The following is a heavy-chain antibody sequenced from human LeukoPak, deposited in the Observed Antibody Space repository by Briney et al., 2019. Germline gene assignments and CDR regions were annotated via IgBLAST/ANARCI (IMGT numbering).Heavy chain of an antibody. CDR1: GFTFDDYA. CDR3: ASGYSMYYFDY. J-gene: IGHJ4*02. V-gene: IGHV3-9*01. D-gene: IGHD4-23*01. CDR2: ISWNSGSI. Sequence: CRSLRLSCAASGFTFDDYAMHWVRQAPGKGLEWVSGISWNSGSIGYADSVKGRFTISRDNAKNSLYLQMNSLRAEDTALYYCASGYSMYYFDYWGQGTLVTVSS.